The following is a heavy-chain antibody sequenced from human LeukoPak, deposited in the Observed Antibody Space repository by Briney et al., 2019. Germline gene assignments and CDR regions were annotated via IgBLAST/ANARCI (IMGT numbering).Heavy chain of an antibody. D-gene: IGHD1-26*01. CDR1: GFSFGNYA. V-gene: IGHV3-64*02. J-gene: IGHJ4*02. CDR2: INTDGRIT. CDR3: TRDGGSFCDFDY. Sequence: GGSLRLSCVASGFSFGNYAIHWVRQAPGKGLEYVSVINTDGRITYYADSVKGRFTISRDSSKNTVYLQMGSLRGEDMAVYYCTRDGGSFCDFDYWGQGALVTVSS.